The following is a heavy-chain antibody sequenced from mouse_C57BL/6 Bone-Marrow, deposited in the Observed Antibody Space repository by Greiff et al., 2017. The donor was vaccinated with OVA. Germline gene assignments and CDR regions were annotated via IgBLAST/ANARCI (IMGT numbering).Heavy chain of an antibody. J-gene: IGHJ2*01. CDR2: INPGSGGT. D-gene: IGHD4-1*01. Sequence: QVQLQQSGAELVRPGTSVKVSCKASGYAFTNYLIEWVKQRPGQGLAWIGVINPGSGGTNYNEKFKGKATLTADKSSSTAYMQLSSLTSEDSAVYFCASSPWDYFDYWGQGTTLTVSS. V-gene: IGHV1-54*01. CDR3: ASSPWDYFDY. CDR1: GYAFTNYL.